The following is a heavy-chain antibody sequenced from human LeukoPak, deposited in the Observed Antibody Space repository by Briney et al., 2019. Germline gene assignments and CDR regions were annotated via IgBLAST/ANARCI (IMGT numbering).Heavy chain of an antibody. CDR2: ISTTGSA. CDR3: ARAPRSGIGDRRGYWFDP. J-gene: IGHJ5*02. V-gene: IGHV4-61*02. D-gene: IGHD1-26*01. Sequence: SETLSLTCTVSGGPISSGTYYWTWLRQPAGKGLEWIGRISTTGSASYNPSLRSRVTVSADTSKNQFSLKLTSVTAADTALYYCARAPRSGIGDRRGYWFDPWGQGTLVTVSS. CDR1: GGPISSGTYY.